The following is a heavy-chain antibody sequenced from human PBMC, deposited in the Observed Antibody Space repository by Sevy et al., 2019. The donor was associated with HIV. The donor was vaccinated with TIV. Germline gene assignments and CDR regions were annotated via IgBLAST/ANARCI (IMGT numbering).Heavy chain of an antibody. V-gene: IGHV3-48*03. CDR3: ARDLPPSATTVAHFDY. J-gene: IGHJ4*02. CDR2: ISNSGSDI. D-gene: IGHD4-17*01. CDR1: GFTFSSYE. Sequence: GGSLRLSCVASGFTFSSYEMNWVHQAPGKGLEWVSYISNSGSDIHYSDSLRGRFTISRDNAKNSLFLQMNSLRAEDTAVYYCARDLPPSATTVAHFDYWGQGTLVTVSS.